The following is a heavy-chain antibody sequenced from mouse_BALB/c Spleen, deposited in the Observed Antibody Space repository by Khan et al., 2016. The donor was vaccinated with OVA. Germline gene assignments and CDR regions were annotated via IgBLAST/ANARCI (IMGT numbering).Heavy chain of an antibody. Sequence: EVQLQESGPGLVKPSQSLSLTCTVTGYSITSDYGWNWIRQFPGNKLEWMGYISYSGRTSYNPSLKSRISITRDTSKNQFFLQLNSVTTEDTATYYCARSVTITTVVATDFDYWGQGTTLTVSS. D-gene: IGHD1-1*01. CDR3: ARSVTITTVVATDFDY. J-gene: IGHJ2*01. CDR2: ISYSGRT. CDR1: GYSITSDYG. V-gene: IGHV3-2*02.